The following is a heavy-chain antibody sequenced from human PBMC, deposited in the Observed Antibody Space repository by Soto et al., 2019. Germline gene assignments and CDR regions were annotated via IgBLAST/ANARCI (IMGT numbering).Heavy chain of an antibody. J-gene: IGHJ4*02. CDR3: AKSYYDFWSGYYYFDY. CDR2: ISGSGGST. Sequence: GGSLRLSCAASGFTFSSYAMSWVRQAPGKGLEWVSAISGSGGSTYYADSVKGRFTISRDNSKNTLYLQMSSLRAEDTAVYYCAKSYYDFWSGYYYFDYWGQGTLVTVSS. CDR1: GFTFSSYA. D-gene: IGHD3-3*01. V-gene: IGHV3-23*01.